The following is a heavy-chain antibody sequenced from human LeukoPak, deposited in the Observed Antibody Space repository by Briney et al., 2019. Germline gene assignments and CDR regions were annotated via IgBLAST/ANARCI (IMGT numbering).Heavy chain of an antibody. Sequence: SETLSLTCTVSGGSISSYYWSWIRQPPGKGLEWIGYIYYSGSTNYNPSLKSRVTISVDTSKNQFSLKLSSVTAADTAVYYCARHVVTDYGDYDCFDPWGQGTLVTVSS. CDR2: IYYSGST. CDR1: GGSISSYY. J-gene: IGHJ5*02. CDR3: ARHVVTDYGDYDCFDP. V-gene: IGHV4-59*01. D-gene: IGHD4-17*01.